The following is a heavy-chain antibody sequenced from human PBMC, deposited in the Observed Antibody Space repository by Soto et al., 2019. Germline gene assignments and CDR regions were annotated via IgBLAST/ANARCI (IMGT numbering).Heavy chain of an antibody. CDR3: ARVRFLDYYYYMDG. J-gene: IGHJ6*03. CDR2: TRDKANSYTT. Sequence: EVQLVESGGGLVQPGGSLRLSCAVSGFTFTDHDMDWVRQAPGKGLEWGGRTRDKANSYTTEYAAAVKGRFTISRDDSKNSVYLQMNSLKTEDTAVYYCARVRFLDYYYYMDGWGKGTTVTVSS. D-gene: IGHD3-3*01. CDR1: GFTFTDHD. V-gene: IGHV3-72*01.